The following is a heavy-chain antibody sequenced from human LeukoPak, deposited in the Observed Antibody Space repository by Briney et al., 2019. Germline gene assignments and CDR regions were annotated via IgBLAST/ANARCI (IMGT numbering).Heavy chain of an antibody. CDR2: ISGSGGST. CDR1: GFTFSSYT. D-gene: IGHD3-3*01. CDR3: AKAPPLITIFGVVIPSDY. J-gene: IGHJ4*02. Sequence: GGSLRLSCAASGFTFSSYTMIWVRQAPGKGLEWVSAISGSGGSTYYADSVKGRFTISRDNSKNTLYLQMNSLRAEDTAVYYCAKAPPLITIFGVVIPSDYWGQGTLVTVSS. V-gene: IGHV3-23*01.